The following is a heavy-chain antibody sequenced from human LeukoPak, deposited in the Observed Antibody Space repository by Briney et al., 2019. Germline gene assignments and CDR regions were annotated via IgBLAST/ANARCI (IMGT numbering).Heavy chain of an antibody. CDR1: GFTFSSYA. CDR2: ISYDGSNK. Sequence: GRSLRLSCAASGFTFSSYAMHWVRQAPGKGLEWVAVISYDGSNKYYADSVKGRFTISRDNSKNTLYLQMNSLRAEDTAVYYCAKDRGSGWAWDYYGMDVWGQGTTVTVSS. D-gene: IGHD6-19*01. V-gene: IGHV3-30-3*01. J-gene: IGHJ6*02. CDR3: AKDRGSGWAWDYYGMDV.